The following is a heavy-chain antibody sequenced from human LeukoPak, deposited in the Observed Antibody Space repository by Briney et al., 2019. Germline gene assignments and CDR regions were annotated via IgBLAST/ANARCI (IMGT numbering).Heavy chain of an antibody. CDR2: INSDGSWT. J-gene: IGHJ4*02. V-gene: IGHV3-74*01. D-gene: IGHD3-3*01. CDR3: ARKGGTRFDFWRGYGY. Sequence: GGSLRLSCAASGNYWMHWARQVPGKGLVWVSHINSDGSWTSYADSVKGRFTISKDNAKNTVYLQMNSLRAEDTAVYYCARKGGTRFDFWRGYGYWGQGTLVTVSS. CDR1: GNYW.